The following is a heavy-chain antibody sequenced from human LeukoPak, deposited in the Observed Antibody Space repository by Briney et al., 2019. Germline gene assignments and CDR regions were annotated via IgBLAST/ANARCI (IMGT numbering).Heavy chain of an antibody. CDR2: ISAYNGNT. D-gene: IGHD3-10*01. V-gene: IGHV1-18*01. J-gene: IGHJ3*02. Sequence: GASVKVSCKASGYTFTSYGISWVRQAPRQGLEWVGWISAYNGNTNYAQKLQGRVTMTTDTSTSTAYMELRSLRSDDTAVYYCARAGYGSGRGAAFDIWGQGTMVTVSS. CDR1: GYTFTSYG. CDR3: ARAGYGSGRGAAFDI.